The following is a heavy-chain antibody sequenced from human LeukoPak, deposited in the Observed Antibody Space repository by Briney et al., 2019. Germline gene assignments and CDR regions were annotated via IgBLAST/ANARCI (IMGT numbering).Heavy chain of an antibody. CDR3: ARSIYGSGSFPPDY. CDR1: GGSISSYY. Sequence: SETLSLTCTVSGGSISSYYWSWIRQPPGKGLEWIGYIYTSGSTNYNPSLKSRVTISVDTSKNQFSLKLSSVTAADTAVYYCARSIYGSGSFPPDYWGQGTLVTVSS. CDR2: IYTSGST. V-gene: IGHV4-4*09. D-gene: IGHD3-10*01. J-gene: IGHJ4*02.